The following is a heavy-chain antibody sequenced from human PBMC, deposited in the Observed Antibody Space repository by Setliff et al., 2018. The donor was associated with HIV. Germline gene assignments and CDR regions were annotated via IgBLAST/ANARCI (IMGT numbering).Heavy chain of an antibody. CDR3: AKDPRAAVATICDY. J-gene: IGHJ4*02. Sequence: SGGSLRLSCAASGFTFDDYTMHWVRQAPGKGLEWVSAISGSGGSTYYADSVKGRFTISRDNSKNTLYLQMNSLRAEDTAVYYCAKDPRAAVATICDYWGQGTLVTVSS. V-gene: IGHV3-23*01. CDR1: GFTFDDYT. D-gene: IGHD5-12*01. CDR2: ISGSGGST.